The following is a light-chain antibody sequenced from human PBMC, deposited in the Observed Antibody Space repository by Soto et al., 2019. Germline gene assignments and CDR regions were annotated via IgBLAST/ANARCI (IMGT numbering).Light chain of an antibody. CDR3: QSYDRSLSSPI. V-gene: IGLV2-14*01. Sequence: QSALTQPASVSGSPGQSITISCTGTNGDVGAYDYVSWYQQHPGKAPKLMLSQVSNRPSEVSSRFSGSKFGNTASLAITGLQADDEADYYCQSYDRSLSSPIFGGGTKLTVL. CDR2: QVS. CDR1: NGDVGAYDY. J-gene: IGLJ2*01.